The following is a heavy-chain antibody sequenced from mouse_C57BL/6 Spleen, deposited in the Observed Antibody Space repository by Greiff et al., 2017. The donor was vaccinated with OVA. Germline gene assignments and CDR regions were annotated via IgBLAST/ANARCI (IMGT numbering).Heavy chain of an antibody. Sequence: QVQLKESGPGLVQPSQSLSITCTVSGFSLTSYGVHWVRQSPGKGLEWLGVIWSGGSTDYNAAFISRLSISKDNSKSQVFFKMNSLQADDTAIYYCAQSYDGYYYYAMDYWGQGTSVTVSS. V-gene: IGHV2-2*01. CDR2: IWSGGST. D-gene: IGHD2-3*01. J-gene: IGHJ4*01. CDR1: GFSLTSYG. CDR3: AQSYDGYYYYAMDY.